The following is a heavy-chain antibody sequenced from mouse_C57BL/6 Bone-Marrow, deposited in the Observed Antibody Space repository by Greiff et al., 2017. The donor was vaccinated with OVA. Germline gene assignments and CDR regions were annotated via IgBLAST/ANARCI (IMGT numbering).Heavy chain of an antibody. J-gene: IGHJ2*01. V-gene: IGHV1-69*01. D-gene: IGHD1-1*01. CDR3: ARTLYYGSISFDY. CDR2: IDPSDSYT. Sequence: QVQLQQPGAELVMPGASVKLSCKASGYTFTSYWMHWVKQRPGQGLEWIGEIDPSDSYTNYNQKFKGKSTLTVDKASSTAYMQLSSLTSEDSAVYYCARTLYYGSISFDYWGQGTTLTVSS. CDR1: GYTFTSYW.